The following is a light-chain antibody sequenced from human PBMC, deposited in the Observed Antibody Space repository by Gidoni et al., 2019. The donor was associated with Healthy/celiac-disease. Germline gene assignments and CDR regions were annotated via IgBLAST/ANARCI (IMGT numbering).Light chain of an antibody. CDR1: QSISSW. Sequence: DIQMTQSPSTLSASVGDRVTITCRASQSISSWLAWYQQKPGKAPKLLIYKASSLESGVPSRFSGSGSGTEFTLTISSLQPDGFATYYCQQYNSYPCSFGQGTKLEIK. CDR2: KAS. V-gene: IGKV1-5*03. J-gene: IGKJ2*04. CDR3: QQYNSYPCS.